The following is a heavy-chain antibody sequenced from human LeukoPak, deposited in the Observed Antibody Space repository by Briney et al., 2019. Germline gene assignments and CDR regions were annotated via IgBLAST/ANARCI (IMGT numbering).Heavy chain of an antibody. V-gene: IGHV3-30*04. J-gene: IGHJ4*02. D-gene: IGHD5-18*01. CDR3: ASGYSYGYVPFDY. CDR2: ISYDGSNN. CDR1: GFTFSSYA. Sequence: GGSLTLSCAASGFTFSSYAMHWLRQAPGKGLEWVAVISYDGSNNYYADSVKGRFTISRENSKNTLYLQMNSLRAEDTAVYYCASGYSYGYVPFDYWGQGTLVTVSS.